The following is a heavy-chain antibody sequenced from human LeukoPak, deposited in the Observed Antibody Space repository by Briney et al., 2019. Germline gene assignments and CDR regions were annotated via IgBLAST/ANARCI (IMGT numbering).Heavy chain of an antibody. CDR2: IYHSGST. Sequence: RPSETLSLTCTVSGYSISSGYYWGWIRQPPGKGLEWIGSIYHSGSTYYNPSLKSRVTISVDTSKNQFSLKLSSVTAADTAVYYCARISAPMIVVVTQGYNWFDPWGQGTLVTVSS. D-gene: IGHD3-22*01. CDR1: GYSISSGYY. J-gene: IGHJ5*02. CDR3: ARISAPMIVVVTQGYNWFDP. V-gene: IGHV4-38-2*02.